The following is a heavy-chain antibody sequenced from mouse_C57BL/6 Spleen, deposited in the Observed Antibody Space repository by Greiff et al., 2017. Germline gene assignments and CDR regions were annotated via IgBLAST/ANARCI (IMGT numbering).Heavy chain of an antibody. J-gene: IGHJ1*03. CDR1: GYTFTDYN. V-gene: IGHV1-18*01. CDR2: INPNNGGT. Sequence: VQLQQSGPELVKPGASVKIPCKASGYTFTDYNMDWVKQSHGKSLEWIGDINPNNGGTIDNQKFKGKATLTVDKSSSTAYMELRSLTSEDTAVYYCARGGGYYGSSPYWYFDVWGTGTTVTVSS. CDR3: ARGGGYYGSSPYWYFDV. D-gene: IGHD1-1*01.